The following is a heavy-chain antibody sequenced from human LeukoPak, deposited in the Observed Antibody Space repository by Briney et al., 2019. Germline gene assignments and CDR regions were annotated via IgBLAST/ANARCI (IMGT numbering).Heavy chain of an antibody. CDR3: ASSAGALIDC. V-gene: IGHV3-33*01. CDR1: GFTFSNYD. Sequence: SPRLSCAASGFTFSNYDMHWVRQAPGKGLEWVAVIWFDGSNKFYADSVKGRFTISRDNSKNTLYLQMNSLRAEDTAVYYCASSAGALIDCWGQGTVDLVSS. CDR2: IWFDGSNK. J-gene: IGHJ4*02. D-gene: IGHD6-19*01.